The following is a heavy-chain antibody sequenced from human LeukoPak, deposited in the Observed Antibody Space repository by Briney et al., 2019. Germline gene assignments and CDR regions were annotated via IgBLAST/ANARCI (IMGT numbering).Heavy chain of an antibody. D-gene: IGHD1-7*01. CDR1: GFTFSSYA. Sequence: GGSLRLSCAASGFTFSSYAMHWVRQAPGRGLEWVAVISYDGSNKYYADSVKGRFTISRDNSKNTLYLQMNSLGAEDTAVYYCARGVTGTTTILSYYYYGMDVWGQGTTVTVSS. CDR2: ISYDGSNK. CDR3: ARGVTGTTTILSYYYYGMDV. V-gene: IGHV3-30-3*01. J-gene: IGHJ6*02.